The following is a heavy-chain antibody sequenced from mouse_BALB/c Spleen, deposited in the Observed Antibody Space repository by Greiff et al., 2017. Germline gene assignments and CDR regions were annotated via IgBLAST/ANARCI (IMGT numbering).Heavy chain of an antibody. D-gene: IGHD2-4*01. CDR2: ISSGSSTI. CDR1: GFTFSSFG. Sequence: EVQRVESGGGLVQPGGSRKLSCAASGFTFSSFGMHWVRQAPEKGLEWVAYISSGSSTIYYADTVKGRFTISRDNPKNTLFLQMTSLRSEDTAMYYCARSTMITTTPYYAMDYWGQGTSVTVSS. CDR3: ARSTMITTTPYYAMDY. V-gene: IGHV5-17*02. J-gene: IGHJ4*01.